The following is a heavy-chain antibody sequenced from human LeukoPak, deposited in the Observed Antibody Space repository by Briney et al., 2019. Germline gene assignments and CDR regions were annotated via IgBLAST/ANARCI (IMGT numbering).Heavy chain of an antibody. CDR3: ASYSYGYTPSSPFDY. D-gene: IGHD5-18*01. Sequence: QPGRSLRLSCAASGFTFSSYGMHWVRQAPGKGLEWVAVIWYDGSNEYYVDSVKGRFTISRDNSKNTLYLQMNSLRAEGTAVYYCASYSYGYTPSSPFDYWGQGTLVTVSS. CDR1: GFTFSSYG. V-gene: IGHV3-33*01. J-gene: IGHJ4*02. CDR2: IWYDGSNE.